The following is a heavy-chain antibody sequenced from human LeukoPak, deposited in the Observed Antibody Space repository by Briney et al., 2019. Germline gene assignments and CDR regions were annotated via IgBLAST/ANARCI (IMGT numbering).Heavy chain of an antibody. Sequence: GGSLRPSCTASGFTFGDYAMSWVRQAPGKGLEWVGFIRSKAYGGTTEYAASVKGRFTISRDDSKSVAYLQMNSLKTEDTAVYYCTRGCSGSCYYFDYWGQGTLVTVSS. J-gene: IGHJ4*02. D-gene: IGHD2-15*01. CDR3: TRGCSGSCYYFDY. CDR1: GFTFGDYA. CDR2: IRSKAYGGTT. V-gene: IGHV3-49*04.